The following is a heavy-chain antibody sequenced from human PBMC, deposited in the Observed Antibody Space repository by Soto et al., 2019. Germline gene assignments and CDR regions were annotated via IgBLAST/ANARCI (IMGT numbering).Heavy chain of an antibody. CDR1: GFTFRNHA. CDR3: ARDQGVVIIKDH. D-gene: IGHD2-8*01. V-gene: IGHV3-33*08. J-gene: IGHJ4*02. Sequence: QVQLVESGGGVVQPGRSLRLSCAASGFTFRNHAMHWVRQAPGKGLGRVGLIWYDGTSKYSADSVKGRFTISRDNSKNTLYLEMNSLRVEDTAFYYCARDQGVVIIKDHWGQGTLVTVSS. CDR2: IWYDGTSK.